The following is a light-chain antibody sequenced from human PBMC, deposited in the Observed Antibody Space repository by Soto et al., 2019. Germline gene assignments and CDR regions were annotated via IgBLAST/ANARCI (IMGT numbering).Light chain of an antibody. CDR3: QQYNNWPPRT. CDR1: QSVSNNY. CDR2: GAY. V-gene: IGKV3-20*01. Sequence: EIVLTQSPGTLSLSPGERSTLSCRASQSVSNNYLAWYQQKPGQAPRLLIYGAYNRATGIPDRFSGSGSGTDFTLTISSLQSEDLAVYYGQQYNNWPPRTFGQWTKVEIK. J-gene: IGKJ1*01.